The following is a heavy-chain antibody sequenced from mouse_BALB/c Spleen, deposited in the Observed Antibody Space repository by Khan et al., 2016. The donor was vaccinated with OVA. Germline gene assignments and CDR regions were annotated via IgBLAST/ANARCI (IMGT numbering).Heavy chain of an antibody. J-gene: IGHJ3*01. Sequence: EVQLQESGPGLVKPSQSLSLTCSVTGYSITSGYFWNWIRQFPGNKLEWMGNIRYDGNSNYNASLKNRITITRDTSKNQFFLKLNSVSPEDTAPFSCATGGSSGPAWFPYWGQGTLVTVSA. V-gene: IGHV3-6*02. CDR3: ATGGSSGPAWFPY. CDR1: GYSITSGYF. CDR2: IRYDGNS. D-gene: IGHD3-1*01.